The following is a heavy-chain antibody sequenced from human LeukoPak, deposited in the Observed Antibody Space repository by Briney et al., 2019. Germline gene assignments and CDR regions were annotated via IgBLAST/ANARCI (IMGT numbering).Heavy chain of an antibody. Sequence: SETLSLTCLVSGGSLRGQHWNWIRQPPGKGLEWIGYIFSSGNTNSNPSLRSRLTLSLDASKNQFSLKLKSVTAADTAVYYCARDGGARSSTNGLNWFDPWGQGILVTVSS. CDR3: ARDGGARSSTNGLNWFDP. CDR2: IFSSGNT. J-gene: IGHJ5*02. V-gene: IGHV4-59*11. D-gene: IGHD2-8*01. CDR1: GGSLRGQH.